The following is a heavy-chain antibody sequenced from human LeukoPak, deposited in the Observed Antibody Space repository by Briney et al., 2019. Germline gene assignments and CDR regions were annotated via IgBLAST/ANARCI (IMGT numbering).Heavy chain of an antibody. J-gene: IGHJ4*02. CDR2: ISSSGSTI. CDR3: AKDRGILTGYYHAFDY. Sequence: GGSLRLSCAASGFTFSSFEMNWVRQAPGKGLEWVSYISSSGSTIYYADSVKGRFTISRDNAKNSLYLQMNSLRAEDTAVYYCAKDRGILTGYYHAFDYWGQGTLVTVSS. V-gene: IGHV3-48*03. D-gene: IGHD3-9*01. CDR1: GFTFSSFE.